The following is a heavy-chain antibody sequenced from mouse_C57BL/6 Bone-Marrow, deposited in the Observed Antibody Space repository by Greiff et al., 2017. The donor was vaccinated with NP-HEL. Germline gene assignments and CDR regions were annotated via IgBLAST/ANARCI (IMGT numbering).Heavy chain of an antibody. CDR3: ARQGNDAPIYYGLYYAMDY. CDR1: GFTFSSYT. V-gene: IGHV5-9*01. J-gene: IGHJ4*01. D-gene: IGHD2-1*01. CDR2: ISGGGGNT. Sequence: DVQLVESGGGLVKPGGSLKLSCAASGFTFSSYTMSWVRQTPEKRLEWVATISGGGGNTYYPDSVKGRFTISRDNAKNTLYLQMSSLRSEDTALYYCARQGNDAPIYYGLYYAMDYWGQGTSVTVSS.